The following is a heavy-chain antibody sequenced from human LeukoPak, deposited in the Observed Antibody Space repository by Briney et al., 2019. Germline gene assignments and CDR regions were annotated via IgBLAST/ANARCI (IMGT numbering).Heavy chain of an antibody. J-gene: IGHJ4*02. CDR3: AKDGYSYGYY. CDR2: AHYSGST. CDR1: GGSISNYY. Sequence: SETLSLTCTVSGGSISNYYWSWIRQPPGKGLEWIGYAHYSGSTNYNPSLESRVTISVDTSNNQFSLKLSSVTAADTAVCYCAKDGYSYGYYWGQGTLVTVSS. D-gene: IGHD5-18*01. V-gene: IGHV4-59*12.